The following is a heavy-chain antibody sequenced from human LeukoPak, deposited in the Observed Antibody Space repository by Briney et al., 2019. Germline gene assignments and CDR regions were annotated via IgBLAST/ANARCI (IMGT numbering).Heavy chain of an antibody. V-gene: IGHV3-74*01. J-gene: IGHJ4*02. CDR1: GFTFSRDW. D-gene: IGHD7-27*01. Sequence: GGSLRLSCAASGFTFSRDWMHWVRQGPGKGLVWVSRMNSDGSTTNYADSVKGRFTISRDNAKNTLYLQMNSLRAEDTAVYYCVRALMGTSDHWGEGSLVTVSS. CDR2: MNSDGSTT. CDR3: VRALMGTSDH.